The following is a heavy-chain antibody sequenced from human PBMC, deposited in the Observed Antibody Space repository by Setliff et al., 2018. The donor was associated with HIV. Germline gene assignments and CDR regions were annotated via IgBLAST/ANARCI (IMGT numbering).Heavy chain of an antibody. Sequence: SETLSLTCSVSGVSISGPIGITYYCDWLRQPPGKGLEWIGNIHYSNGSSYNASLKSRVTISLDTSKNHFSLKLTSVAAADTAVYCCARRYHEASGFYNSWGQGVLVTVSS. D-gene: IGHD1-1*01. J-gene: IGHJ4*02. V-gene: IGHV4-39*02. CDR2: IHYSNGS. CDR3: ARRYHEASGFYNS. CDR1: GVSISGPIGITYY.